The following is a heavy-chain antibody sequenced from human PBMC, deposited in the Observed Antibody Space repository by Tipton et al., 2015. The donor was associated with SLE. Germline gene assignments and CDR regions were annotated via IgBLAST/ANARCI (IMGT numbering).Heavy chain of an antibody. J-gene: IGHJ4*02. CDR2: IYYSGST. Sequence: GLVKPSETLSLTCTVSGGSISIYYWSWIRQPPGKGLEWIGYIYYSGSTNYNPSLKSRVTISVDTSKNQFSLKLSSVTAADTAVYYCARSSWYSSSPSEYWGQGTLVTVSS. D-gene: IGHD6-13*01. CDR1: GGSISIYY. V-gene: IGHV4-59*01. CDR3: ARSSWYSSSPSEY.